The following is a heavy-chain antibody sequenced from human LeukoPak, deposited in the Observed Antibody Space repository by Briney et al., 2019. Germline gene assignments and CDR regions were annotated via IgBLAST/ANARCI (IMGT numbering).Heavy chain of an antibody. J-gene: IGHJ4*02. Sequence: SETLSLTCTVSGGSISSGSYYWGWIRQPAGKGLEWIGRIYTSGSTNYYPSLKSRVTISVDTSKNQFSLKLSSVTAADTAVYYCARDSDDYVWGSTNYFDYWGQGTLVTVSS. D-gene: IGHD3-16*01. CDR1: GGSISSGSYY. V-gene: IGHV4-61*02. CDR3: ARDSDDYVWGSTNYFDY. CDR2: IYTSGST.